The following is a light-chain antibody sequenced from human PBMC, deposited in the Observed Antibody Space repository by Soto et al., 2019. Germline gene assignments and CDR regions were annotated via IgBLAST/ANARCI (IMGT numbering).Light chain of an antibody. J-gene: IGKJ1*01. V-gene: IGKV1-5*01. CDR1: QSISSW. CDR3: QQYNSYSWT. CDR2: DAS. Sequence: IQMTQSPSTLSASVGDRVTIACWASQSISSWLAWYQQKPGKAPKLLIYDASSLESGVPSRFSGSGSGTEFTLTISSLQPDDFATYYCQQYNSYSWTFGQGTKVDI.